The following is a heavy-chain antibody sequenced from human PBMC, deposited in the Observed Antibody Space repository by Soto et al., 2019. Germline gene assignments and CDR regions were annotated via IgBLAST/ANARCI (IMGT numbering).Heavy chain of an antibody. CDR2: ISSSGSTI. CDR3: AGAGGGRITFGPKDYYYYMDV. V-gene: IGHV3-11*04. D-gene: IGHD3-16*01. Sequence: GGSLRLSCAASGFTFSDYYMSWIRQAPGKGLEWVSYISSSGSTIYYADSVKGRFTLSRENAKNSLDLQMNSLRAEDTAVYYCAGAGGGRITFGPKDYYYYMDVWGKGTTVTVSS. CDR1: GFTFSDYY. J-gene: IGHJ6*03.